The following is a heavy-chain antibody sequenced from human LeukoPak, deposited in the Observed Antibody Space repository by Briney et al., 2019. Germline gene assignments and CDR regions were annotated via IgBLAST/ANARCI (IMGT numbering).Heavy chain of an antibody. J-gene: IGHJ4*02. V-gene: IGHV3-7*03. Sequence: GGSLRLSCAASGFTFSSYDMHWVRQAPGKGLEWVANIKQDGSEKYYVDSVKGRFTISRDNAKNSLYLQMNDLRADDTAVYYCAKASWAGVTTTYFAYWAQGTLVTVSS. CDR1: GFTFSSYD. CDR3: AKASWAGVTTTYFAY. D-gene: IGHD1-26*01. CDR2: IKQDGSEK.